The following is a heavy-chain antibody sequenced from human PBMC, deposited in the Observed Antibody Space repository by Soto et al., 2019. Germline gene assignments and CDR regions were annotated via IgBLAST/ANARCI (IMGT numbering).Heavy chain of an antibody. Sequence: QLQLQESGSGLVKPSQTLSLTCAVSGGSISSGGYSWSWIRQPPGKGLEWIGDIDHSGSTYYDPALKSRVTISVDRSKNQFSLKLSSVTAADTAVYYCARAVRDYGMDVWGQGTTVTVSS. CDR3: ARAVRDYGMDV. CDR2: IDHSGST. D-gene: IGHD4-17*01. V-gene: IGHV4-30-2*01. J-gene: IGHJ6*02. CDR1: GGSISSGGYS.